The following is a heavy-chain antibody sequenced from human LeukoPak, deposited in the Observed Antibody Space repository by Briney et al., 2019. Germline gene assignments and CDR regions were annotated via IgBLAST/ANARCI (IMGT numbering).Heavy chain of an antibody. J-gene: IGHJ4*02. CDR1: GFTFSTYA. CDR2: IWYDGNDK. Sequence: GGSLRLSCAASGFTFSTYAMHWVRQAPGKGLEWVAVIWYDGNDKYYADSVKGRFTISRDNSKNTLYLQMNSLRAEDTAVYYCAREPDIVVVPAASLDYWGQGTLVTVSS. D-gene: IGHD2-2*01. V-gene: IGHV3-33*01. CDR3: AREPDIVVVPAASLDY.